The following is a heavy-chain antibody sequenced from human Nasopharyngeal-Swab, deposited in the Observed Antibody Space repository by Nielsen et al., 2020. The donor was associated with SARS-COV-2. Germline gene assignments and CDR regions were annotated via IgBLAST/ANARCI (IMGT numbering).Heavy chain of an antibody. CDR2: INSDGSDT. Sequence: GESLKISCAASGFTFNRYWLHWVRQVPGKELQWVSRINSDGSDTRYAESVKGRFTASRDTANSMLYLQLNSVRVEDTGVYFCAREWERPYYFDYWGQGVQVTVSS. CDR1: GFTFNRYW. CDR3: AREWERPYYFDY. J-gene: IGHJ4*02. V-gene: IGHV3-74*01. D-gene: IGHD1-26*01.